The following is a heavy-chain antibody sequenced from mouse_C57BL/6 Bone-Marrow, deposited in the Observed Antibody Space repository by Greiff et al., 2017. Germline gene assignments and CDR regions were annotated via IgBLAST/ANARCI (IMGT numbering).Heavy chain of an antibody. Sequence: EVKLVESGGGFVKPGGSLKLSCAASGFTFSSYAMSWVRQTPEKRLEWVATISDGGSYTYYPDNVKGRFTISRDNAKNNLYLQMSHLKSEDTAMYYCAREGYYGSSHYWGQGTTLTVSS. CDR1: GFTFSSYA. CDR2: ISDGGSYT. CDR3: AREGYYGSSHY. J-gene: IGHJ2*01. D-gene: IGHD1-1*01. V-gene: IGHV5-4*01.